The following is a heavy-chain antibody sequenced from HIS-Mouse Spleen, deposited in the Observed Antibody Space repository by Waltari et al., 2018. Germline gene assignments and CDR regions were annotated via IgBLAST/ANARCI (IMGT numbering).Heavy chain of an antibody. Sequence: QLQLQESGPGLVKPSETLSLTCTVSGGSISSSSYYWGWIRQPPGKGLEWIGSSYYSGITYANPSRKSRVTISVDTSKNQFALKLSSVTAADTAVYYCAREIPYSSSWYDWYFDLWGRGTLVTVSS. J-gene: IGHJ2*01. V-gene: IGHV4-39*07. CDR2: SYYSGIT. CDR3: AREIPYSSSWYDWYFDL. CDR1: GGSISSSSYY. D-gene: IGHD6-13*01.